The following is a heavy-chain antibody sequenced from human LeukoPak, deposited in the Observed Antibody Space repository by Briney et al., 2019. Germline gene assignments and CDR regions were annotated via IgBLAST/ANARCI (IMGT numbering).Heavy chain of an antibody. CDR2: IYYSGST. CDR1: GGSISSGDYY. D-gene: IGHD2-21*01. J-gene: IGHJ4*02. V-gene: IGHV4-30-4*08. CDR3: ARDAYCGGDCYPFDY. Sequence: SQTLSLTCTVSGGSISSGDYYWSWIRQTPGKGLEWIGYIYYSGSTYYNPSLKSRVTISVDTSKNQFSLKLSSVTAADTAVYYCARDAYCGGDCYPFDYWGQGTLVTVSS.